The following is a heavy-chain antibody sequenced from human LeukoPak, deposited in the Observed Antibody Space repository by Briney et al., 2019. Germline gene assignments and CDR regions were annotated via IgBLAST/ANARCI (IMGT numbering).Heavy chain of an antibody. V-gene: IGHV3-23*01. D-gene: IGHD4-17*01. CDR3: ASDPNGDYVGALGF. J-gene: IGHJ4*01. CDR2: VTGRGVAT. CDR1: GFAFSSYA. Sequence: RGSLRLSCADSGFAFSSYALAWVRQAPGKGLEWVSAVTGRGVATHYADSVKGRFTISRDNSKKTMYLQMNSLRAEDTAIYYCASDPNGDYVGALGFWGRGTLVTVSS.